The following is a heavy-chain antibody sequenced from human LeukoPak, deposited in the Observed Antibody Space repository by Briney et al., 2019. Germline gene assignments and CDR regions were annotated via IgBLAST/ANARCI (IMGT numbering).Heavy chain of an antibody. V-gene: IGHV1-24*01. D-gene: IGHD2-2*01. CDR2: FDPEDGET. Sequence: ASVKVSCKASGYTLTELSMHWVRQAPGKGLEWMGGFDPEDGETIYAQKFQGRVTMTEDTSTDTAYMELSGLRSEDAAVYYCATFFSGSTRNNWFDPWGQGTLVTVSS. CDR3: ATFFSGSTRNNWFDP. J-gene: IGHJ5*02. CDR1: GYTLTELS.